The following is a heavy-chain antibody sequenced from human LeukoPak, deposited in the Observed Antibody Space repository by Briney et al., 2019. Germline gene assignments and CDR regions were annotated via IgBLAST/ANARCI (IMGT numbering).Heavy chain of an antibody. J-gene: IGHJ3*02. V-gene: IGHV6-1*01. Sequence: SQTLSLTCAISGDSVSSNSAVWNWIRQSPSRGPEWLGRTYYRSKWYNGYAVSVKSRITINPDTSKNQFSLQLDSVTPEDTAVYHCASAASYYGDTAFDIWGQGTMVTVSS. CDR2: TYYRSKWYN. CDR1: GDSVSSNSAV. CDR3: ASAASYYGDTAFDI. D-gene: IGHD4-17*01.